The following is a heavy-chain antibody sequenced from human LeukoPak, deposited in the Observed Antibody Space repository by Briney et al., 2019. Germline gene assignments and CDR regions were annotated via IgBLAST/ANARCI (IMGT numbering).Heavy chain of an antibody. D-gene: IGHD3-22*01. V-gene: IGHV3-64*01. J-gene: IGHJ4*02. Sequence: PGGSLRLSCTASGFACSTYFMHWVRQAPGKGLEYVSSIGADGTDIYYANSVNGRFTISRDNSKNTLYLQMGSLRPEDMAIYYCARELPSSGYFDYWGQGTLVTVSS. CDR2: IGADGTDI. CDR3: ARELPSSGYFDY. CDR1: GFACSTYF.